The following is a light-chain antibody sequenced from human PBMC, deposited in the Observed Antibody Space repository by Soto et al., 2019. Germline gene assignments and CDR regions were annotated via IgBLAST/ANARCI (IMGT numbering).Light chain of an antibody. CDR3: QQYGSLPYT. Sequence: VLTQSPGTLASSAAGRSTLSPGASKSVTDNYFAWYKQKPRQAPRLLIYGASRRDTGIPARFSGSGSGTDFTLTISSLQSEDFAVYYCQQYGSLPYTFGQGTKVDIK. V-gene: IGKV3-20*01. J-gene: IGKJ2*01. CDR1: KSVTDNY. CDR2: GAS.